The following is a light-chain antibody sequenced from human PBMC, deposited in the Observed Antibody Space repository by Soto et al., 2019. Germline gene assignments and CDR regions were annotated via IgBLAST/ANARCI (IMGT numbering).Light chain of an antibody. CDR2: GAS. CDR1: QSVSSNY. J-gene: IGKJ5*01. Sequence: EIVLTQSPGTLSLSPGERATLSYRASQSVSSNYLAWYQQKPGQAPRLLIYGASTRATGMSDRFSGRGSGTDFTLIISRLEPEDFAVYYCQQYGSSPITFGQGTRLEIK. V-gene: IGKV3-20*01. CDR3: QQYGSSPIT.